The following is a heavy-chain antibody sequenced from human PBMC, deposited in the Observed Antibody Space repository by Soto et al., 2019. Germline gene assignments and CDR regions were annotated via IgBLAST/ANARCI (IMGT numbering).Heavy chain of an antibody. J-gene: IGHJ4*02. CDR1: GGSISSSNW. CDR2: IYHSGST. Sequence: QVQLQESGPGLVKPSGTLSPTCAVSGGSISSSNWWSWVRQPPGKGLEWIGEIYHSGSTNYNPYLKRRVTTSVDKSKNQFSLKLSCVTAADTAVYSCARTPWDGYTGYYFDYWGQGTLVTVSS. CDR3: ARTPWDGYTGYYFDY. D-gene: IGHD5-18*01. V-gene: IGHV4-4*02.